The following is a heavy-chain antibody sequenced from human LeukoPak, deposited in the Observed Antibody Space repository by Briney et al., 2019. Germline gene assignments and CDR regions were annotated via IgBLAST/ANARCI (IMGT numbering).Heavy chain of an antibody. V-gene: IGHV4-31*03. CDR2: IYYSGST. Sequence: SQTLSLTCTVSGGSISSGGYYWSWIRQHPGTGLEWIGYIYYSGSTYYNPSLKSRVTISVDTSKNQFSLKLTSVTAADTAVYYCARARGATIFQSAFDIWGQGTMVTVSS. CDR3: ARARGATIFQSAFDI. D-gene: IGHD5-24*01. CDR1: GGSISSGGYY. J-gene: IGHJ3*02.